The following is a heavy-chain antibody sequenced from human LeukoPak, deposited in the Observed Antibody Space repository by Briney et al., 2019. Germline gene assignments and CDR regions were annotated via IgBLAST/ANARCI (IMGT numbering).Heavy chain of an antibody. CDR3: ARAFYYYGMDV. CDR1: GGSINYYY. Sequence: SETLSLTCTVSGGSINYYYWMWIRQPPGKGLEWIGYIYYSGGTHYNPSLKSRVTMLVDTSKNQFSLKLTAVTAADTAVYYCARAFYYYGMDVWGQGTTVTVSS. V-gene: IGHV4-59*01. J-gene: IGHJ6*02. CDR2: IYYSGGT.